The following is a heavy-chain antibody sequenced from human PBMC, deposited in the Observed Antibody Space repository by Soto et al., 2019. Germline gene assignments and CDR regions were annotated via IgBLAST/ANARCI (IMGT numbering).Heavy chain of an antibody. CDR3: ARDLWVEPELYYYGMDV. J-gene: IGHJ6*02. Sequence: LSLTCTVSGDSISSADYYWSWIRQTPWKGLEWIGHIFYSGTTYYNPSLKSRLTISVDTSKNHFSLRLTSVTAADTAVYYCARDLWVEPELYYYGMDVWGQGTTVTVSS. V-gene: IGHV4-30-4*01. D-gene: IGHD1-1*01. CDR1: GDSISSADYY. CDR2: IFYSGTT.